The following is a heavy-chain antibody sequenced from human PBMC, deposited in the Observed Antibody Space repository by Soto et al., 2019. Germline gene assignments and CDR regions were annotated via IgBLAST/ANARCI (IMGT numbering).Heavy chain of an antibody. CDR1: GGTFSSYA. J-gene: IGHJ6*02. Sequence: QVQLVQSGAEVKKPGSSVKVSCKASGGTFSSYAISWVRQAPGQGLEWMGGIIPIFGTANYAQKFQGRVTITADESTSTAYMELSSLRSEDTAVYYCARDRGYYDSSGYSYGMDVWGQGTTVTVSS. CDR2: IIPIFGTA. D-gene: IGHD3-22*01. CDR3: ARDRGYYDSSGYSYGMDV. V-gene: IGHV1-69*01.